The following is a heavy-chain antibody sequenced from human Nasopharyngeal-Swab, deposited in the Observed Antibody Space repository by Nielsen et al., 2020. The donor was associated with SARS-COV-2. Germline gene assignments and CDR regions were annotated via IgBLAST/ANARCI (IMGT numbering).Heavy chain of an antibody. Sequence: SCAASGFTFSSYAMHWVRQAPGKGLEWVAVISYDGSNKYYADSVKGRFTISRDNSKNTLYLQMNSLRAEDTAVYYCARSAGGSYYGAFDIWGQGTMVTVSS. CDR3: ARSAGGSYYGAFDI. D-gene: IGHD1-26*01. CDR2: ISYDGSNK. V-gene: IGHV3-30-3*01. J-gene: IGHJ3*02. CDR1: GFTFSSYA.